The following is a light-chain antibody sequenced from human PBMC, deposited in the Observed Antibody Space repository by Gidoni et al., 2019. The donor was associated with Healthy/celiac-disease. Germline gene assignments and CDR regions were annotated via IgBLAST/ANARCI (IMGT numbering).Light chain of an antibody. V-gene: IGLV1-44*01. CDR1: SSNIESNT. J-gene: IGLJ2*01. CDR3: AAWDDSLNGPV. Sequence: QSVLTQPPSASGTPGQRVTISCSGSSSNIESNTVNWYQQLPGTAPKPLIYSKNRRPSGVPARFSGSKSGTSASLAISGLQSEDEADYYCAAWDDSLNGPVFGGGTKLTVL. CDR2: SKN.